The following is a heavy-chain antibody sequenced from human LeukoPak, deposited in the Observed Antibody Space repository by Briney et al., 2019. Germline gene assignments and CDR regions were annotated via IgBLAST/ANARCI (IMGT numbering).Heavy chain of an antibody. J-gene: IGHJ4*02. CDR2: ISSDGSST. CDR3: ARDYGEGGYYFDY. V-gene: IGHV3-74*01. Sequence: GESLRLSCAASGFTFSTYWMHWVRQAPGKGLVWLSRISSDGSSTNYADSVKGRFTISRDNAKNTLYLQMNSLRAEDTAVYYCARDYGEGGYYFDYWGQGTLVTVSS. D-gene: IGHD4-17*01. CDR1: GFTFSTYW.